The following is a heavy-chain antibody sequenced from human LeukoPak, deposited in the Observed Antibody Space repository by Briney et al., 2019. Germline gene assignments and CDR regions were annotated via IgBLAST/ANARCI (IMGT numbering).Heavy chain of an antibody. J-gene: IGHJ4*02. V-gene: IGHV3-74*01. CDR3: ANDRWGSMVNY. CDR2: INTDGSST. Sequence: HAGGSLRLSCVASGFTFSSHWMVWVRQAPGKGPVWVSRINTDGSSTSYADSVKGRFTISRDNAKNTLYLQMNSLRAEDTAVYYCANDRWGSMVNYWGQGTLVTVSS. D-gene: IGHD3-16*01. CDR1: GFTFSSHW.